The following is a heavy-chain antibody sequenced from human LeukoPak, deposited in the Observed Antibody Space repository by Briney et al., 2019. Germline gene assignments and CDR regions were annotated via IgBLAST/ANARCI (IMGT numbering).Heavy chain of an antibody. CDR3: AKDRITVTPYSFDY. Sequence: GGSLRLSCAASGLTFSNYAMIWVRQAPGKGLEWVSAISGRGGSTYYADSVKGRFTISRDNSKNTLSLQMNSLRVEDTALYYCAKDRITVTPYSFDYWGQGTLVTVSS. J-gene: IGHJ4*02. V-gene: IGHV3-23*01. D-gene: IGHD1-20*01. CDR1: GLTFSNYA. CDR2: ISGRGGST.